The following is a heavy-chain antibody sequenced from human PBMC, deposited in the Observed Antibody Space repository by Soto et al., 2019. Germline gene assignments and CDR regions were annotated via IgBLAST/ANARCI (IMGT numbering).Heavy chain of an antibody. CDR1: GFTFISYA. D-gene: IGHD3-10*01. CDR3: AKGGRGSPPTFHVDY. Sequence: WGSLRLSCAASGFTFISYAMSWVRQAPGTGLEWVSAISGSGGSTYYADSVKGRFTISRDNSKNTLYLQMNSLRAEDTAVYYCAKGGRGSPPTFHVDYWGQLSLVTGSS. CDR2: ISGSGGST. J-gene: IGHJ4*02. V-gene: IGHV3-23*01.